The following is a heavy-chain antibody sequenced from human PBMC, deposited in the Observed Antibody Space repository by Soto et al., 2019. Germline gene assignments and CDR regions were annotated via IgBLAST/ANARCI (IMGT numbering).Heavy chain of an antibody. CDR3: ARVDMEGGYYYDSSGYYYGDY. J-gene: IGHJ4*02. V-gene: IGHV3-30-3*01. CDR2: ISYDGSNK. D-gene: IGHD3-22*01. Sequence: QVQLVESGGGVVQPGRSLRLSCAASGFTFSSYAMHWVRQAPGKGLGWVAVISYDGSNKYYADSVKCRFTISRDNSKNTLYLQMNSLRAEDTAVYYCARVDMEGGYYYDSSGYYYGDYWGQGTLVTVSS. CDR1: GFTFSSYA.